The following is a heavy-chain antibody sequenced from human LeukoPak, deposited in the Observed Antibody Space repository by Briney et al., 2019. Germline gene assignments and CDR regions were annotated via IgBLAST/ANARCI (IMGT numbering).Heavy chain of an antibody. CDR3: ARAEDCSSTSCPRAFDI. Sequence: GGPLRLSCAASGFTFSTYWMHWVRQAPGKGLVWVSRINTDVSNTNYADSVKGRFTISRDNAENTLYLQMNSLRAEDTAVYYCARAEDCSSTSCPRAFDIWGQGTMVTVSS. CDR1: GFTFSTYW. CDR2: INTDVSNT. D-gene: IGHD2-2*01. J-gene: IGHJ3*02. V-gene: IGHV3-74*01.